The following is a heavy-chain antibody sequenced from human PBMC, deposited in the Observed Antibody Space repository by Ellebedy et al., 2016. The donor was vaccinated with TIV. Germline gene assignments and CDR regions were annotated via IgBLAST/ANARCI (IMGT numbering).Heavy chain of an antibody. Sequence: PGGSLRLSCAASGFTFSGYAMSWVRQTPGKGLEWVSSISARDGRTYYSDSVKGRFTISRDNFGDTLFLQMNILRAEDTAIYYCARFADCGGNCPLDNWGQGTLVTVSS. CDR1: GFTFSGYA. V-gene: IGHV3-23*01. J-gene: IGHJ4*02. CDR3: ARFADCGGNCPLDN. D-gene: IGHD2-21*01. CDR2: ISARDGRT.